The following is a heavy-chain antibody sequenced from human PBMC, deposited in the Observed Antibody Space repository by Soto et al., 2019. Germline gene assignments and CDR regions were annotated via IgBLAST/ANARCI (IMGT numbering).Heavy chain of an antibody. CDR3: ARDPERHCSSARCSDPNWTHDYHAFYI. CDR2: ISAYNGNT. D-gene: IGHD2-2*01. V-gene: IGHV1-18*01. J-gene: IGHJ3*02. Sequence: DSVKVSCKASGYTFTSYGISWVRQAPGQGLEWMGWISAYNGNTNCAQKLQGRVTMTTDTSTSTAYMELRSLRSDDTAVYYCARDPERHCSSARCSDPNWTHDYHAFYICGQRPMVPVSS. CDR1: GYTFTSYG.